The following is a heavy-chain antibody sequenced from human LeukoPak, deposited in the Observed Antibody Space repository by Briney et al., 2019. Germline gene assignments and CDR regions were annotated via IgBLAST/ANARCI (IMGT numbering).Heavy chain of an antibody. CDR3: ARTLVGATKFTP. CDR2: IFHSGST. Sequence: SETLSLTCAVYGETFSGYYWSWIRQPPGKGLEWIGSIFHSGSTHYNPSLKSRVTISVDTSKNQLSLKLNSVTAADTAVYYCARTLVGATKFTPWGQGTLVTVSS. D-gene: IGHD1-26*01. V-gene: IGHV4-34*12. J-gene: IGHJ5*02. CDR1: GETFSGYY.